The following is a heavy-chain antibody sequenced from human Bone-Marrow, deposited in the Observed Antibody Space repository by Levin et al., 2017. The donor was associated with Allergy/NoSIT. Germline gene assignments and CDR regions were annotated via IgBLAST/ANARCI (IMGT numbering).Heavy chain of an antibody. V-gene: IGHV1-2*02. J-gene: IGHJ2*01. CDR3: ARDHCSGGSCRYFDL. CDR2: INPNSGGT. CDR1: GYTFTGYY. D-gene: IGHD2-15*01. Sequence: ASVKVSCKASGYTFTGYYMHWVRQAPGQGLEWMGWINPNSGGTNYAQKFQGRVTMTRDTSISTAYMELSRLRSDDTAVYYCARDHCSGGSCRYFDLWGRGTLVTVSS.